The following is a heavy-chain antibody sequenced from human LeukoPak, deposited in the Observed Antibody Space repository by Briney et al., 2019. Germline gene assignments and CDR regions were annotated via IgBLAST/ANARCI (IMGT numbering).Heavy chain of an antibody. J-gene: IGHJ4*02. CDR3: AKGYYYGSGSDSTFDY. Sequence: GGSLRLSCAASGFTFGSHALSWLRQAPGKGLEWVATISGIGGNTNYADSVKGRFTMSRDNSKNTLYVQISSERAVDTAVYYCAKGYYYGSGSDSTFDYWGQGTLVTVSS. CDR1: GFTFGSHA. V-gene: IGHV3-23*01. D-gene: IGHD3-10*01. CDR2: ISGIGGNT.